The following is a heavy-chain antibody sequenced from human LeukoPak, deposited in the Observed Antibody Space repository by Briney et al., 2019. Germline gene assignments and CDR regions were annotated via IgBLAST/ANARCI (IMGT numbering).Heavy chain of an antibody. J-gene: IGHJ4*02. Sequence: ASVKVSCKASGYTLTSYAMNWVRQAPGQGLEWMGWINTNTGNPTYAQGFTGRFVFSLDTSVSTAYLQISSLKAEDTAVYYCARDREGLMVYADFESHDYWGQGTLVTVSS. CDR2: INTNTGNP. V-gene: IGHV7-4-1*02. CDR3: ARDREGLMVYADFESHDY. CDR1: GYTLTSYA. D-gene: IGHD2-8*01.